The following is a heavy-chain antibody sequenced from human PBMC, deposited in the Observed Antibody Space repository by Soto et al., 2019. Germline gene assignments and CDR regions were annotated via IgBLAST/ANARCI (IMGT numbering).Heavy chain of an antibody. CDR3: ARFPGP. CDR2: IYHSGST. D-gene: IGHD3-10*01. Sequence: QLQLQESGSGLVKPSQTLSLTCAVSGGSISSGGYSWSWIRQPPGKGLEWIGYIYHSGSTYYNPSLKRPLTISVDRSKDQFSLKLASVFAAHTSVHYNARFPGPWGQGTLVTVSS. J-gene: IGHJ5*02. V-gene: IGHV4-30-2*01. CDR1: GGSISSGGYS.